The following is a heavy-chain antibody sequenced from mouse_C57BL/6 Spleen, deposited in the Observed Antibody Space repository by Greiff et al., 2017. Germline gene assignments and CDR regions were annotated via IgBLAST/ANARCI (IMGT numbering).Heavy chain of an antibody. D-gene: IGHD1-1*01. CDR1: GYTFTSYW. J-gene: IGHJ1*03. V-gene: IGHV1-7*01. CDR2: INPGSSYT. Sequence: QVQLQESGAELAKPGASVKLSCKASGYTFTSYWMHWVKQRPGQGLEWIGYINPGSSYTNYNQKFKGKATLTGDKSSSTAYMQLSSLTSEDSAVXACARITTVVAYTDDWGTGTTVTVSS. CDR3: ARITTVVAYTDD.